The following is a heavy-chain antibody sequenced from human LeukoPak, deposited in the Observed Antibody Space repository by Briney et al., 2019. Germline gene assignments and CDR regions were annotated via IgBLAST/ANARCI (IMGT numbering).Heavy chain of an antibody. CDR3: ARENGGYSYGYYYYYYMDV. CDR1: GGTFSSYA. V-gene: IGHV1-69*06. Sequence: GASVKVSCKASGGTFSSYAISWVRQAPGQGLEWMGGIIPIFGTANYAQKFQGRVTITADKSTSTAYMELSSLRSEDTAVYYCARENGGYSYGYYYYYYMDVWGKGTTVTVSS. CDR2: IIPIFGTA. D-gene: IGHD5-18*01. J-gene: IGHJ6*03.